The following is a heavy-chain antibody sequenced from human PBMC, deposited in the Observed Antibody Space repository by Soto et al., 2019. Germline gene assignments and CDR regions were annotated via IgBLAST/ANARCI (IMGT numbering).Heavy chain of an antibody. V-gene: IGHV1-18*01. CDR2: ISAYNGNT. CDR3: ARGRRDSSSWYGRMDYFDY. CDR1: GYTFTSYG. D-gene: IGHD6-13*01. J-gene: IGHJ4*02. Sequence: QVQLVQSGAEVKKPGASVKVSCKASGYTFTSYGISWVRQAPGQGLEWMGWISAYNGNTNYAQKLQGRVTMTTDTSTSTADMELRSLRSDDTAVYYCARGRRDSSSWYGRMDYFDYWGQGTLVTVSS.